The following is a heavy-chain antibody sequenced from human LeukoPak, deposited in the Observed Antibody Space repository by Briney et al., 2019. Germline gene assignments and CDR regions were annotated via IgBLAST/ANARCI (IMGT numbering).Heavy chain of an antibody. CDR1: GFTFSSYE. D-gene: IGHD3-22*01. J-gene: IGHJ6*02. V-gene: IGHV3-48*03. CDR3: ARLFYYDSSGVYGMDV. Sequence: GGSLRLSCAASGFTFSSYEMNWVRQAPGKGLGWVSYISSSGSTIYYADSVKGRFTISRDNAKNSLCLQMNSLRVEGTAVYYCARLFYYDSSGVYGMDVWGQGTTVTVSS. CDR2: ISSSGSTI.